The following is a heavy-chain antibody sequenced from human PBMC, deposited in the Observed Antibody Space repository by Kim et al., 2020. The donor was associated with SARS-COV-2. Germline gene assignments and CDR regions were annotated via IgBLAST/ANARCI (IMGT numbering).Heavy chain of an antibody. V-gene: IGHV3-23*02. Sequence: DTVRSRFTVTGDNSKGTLYLQMTSLRAEDTAVYYCAKGEYYYDSSGYELWGQGTLVTVSS. J-gene: IGHJ4*02. D-gene: IGHD3-22*01. CDR3: AKGEYYYDSSGYEL.